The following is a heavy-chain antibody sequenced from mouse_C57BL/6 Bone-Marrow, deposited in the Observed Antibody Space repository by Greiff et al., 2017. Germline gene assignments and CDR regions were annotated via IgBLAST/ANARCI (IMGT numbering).Heavy chain of an antibody. J-gene: IGHJ2*01. Sequence: VQLQQSGAELARPGASVKLSCKASGYTFTSYGISWVKQRTGQGLEWIGEIYPRSGNTYYNEKFKGKATLTADKSSSTAYMELRSLTSEDSAVYFCARGGYYYGSRTLFDYWGQGTTRTVSS. CDR3: ARGGYYYGSRTLFDY. CDR2: IYPRSGNT. D-gene: IGHD1-1*01. CDR1: GYTFTSYG. V-gene: IGHV1-81*01.